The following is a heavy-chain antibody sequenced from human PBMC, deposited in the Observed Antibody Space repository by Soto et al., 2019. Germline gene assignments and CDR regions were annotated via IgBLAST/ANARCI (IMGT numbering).Heavy chain of an antibody. V-gene: IGHV3-21*01. Sequence: PGGSLRLSCAASGFTFSSYSMNWVRQAPGKGLEWVSSISSSSSYIYYADSVKGRFTISRDNSKNTLYLQMNSLRAEDTAVYYCARDMQELSGNTDYGDIAPFDYWGQGTLVTVSS. J-gene: IGHJ4*02. CDR1: GFTFSSYS. CDR3: ARDMQELSGNTDYGDIAPFDY. CDR2: ISSSSSYI. D-gene: IGHD4-17*01.